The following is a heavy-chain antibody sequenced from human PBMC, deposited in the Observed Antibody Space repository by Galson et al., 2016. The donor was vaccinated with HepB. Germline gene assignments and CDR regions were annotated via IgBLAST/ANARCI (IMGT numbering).Heavy chain of an antibody. D-gene: IGHD3-16*01. CDR3: ARGENWLDP. Sequence: SLRLSCAASGSTFNSYSFHWVRQAPGRGLEWVAVISYNGRNQNYADSVKGRFTIARDNSNNTLYLQMTSLRLEDAGVYYCARGENWLDPWGQGTLVTVSS. CDR2: ISYNGRNQ. J-gene: IGHJ5*02. CDR1: GSTFNSYS. V-gene: IGHV3-30*04.